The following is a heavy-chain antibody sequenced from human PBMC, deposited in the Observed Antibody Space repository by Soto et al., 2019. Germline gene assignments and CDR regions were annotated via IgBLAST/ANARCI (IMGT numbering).Heavy chain of an antibody. CDR3: ASGAAF. D-gene: IGHD6-25*01. CDR2: ISSDGSST. V-gene: IGHV3-74*01. CDR1: GFTLSNGW. Sequence: EVQVVESGGGLVQPGGSLRLSCAASGFTLSNGWMHWVRQTPGKGLLWVSRISSDGSSTNYAGSVEGRFTVSWDNARNTLYLQMSSLRVEDTAVYFCASGAAFRGQGILVTVSS. J-gene: IGHJ4*02.